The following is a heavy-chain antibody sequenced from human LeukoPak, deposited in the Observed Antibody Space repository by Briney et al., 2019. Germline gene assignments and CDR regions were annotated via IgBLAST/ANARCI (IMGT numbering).Heavy chain of an antibody. CDR1: GGTFSSYA. V-gene: IGHV1-69*05. CDR3: ARVGYYYDSKGPGGYYYYYMDV. J-gene: IGHJ6*03. D-gene: IGHD3-22*01. Sequence: SVKVSCKASGGTFSSYAISWARQAPGQGLEWMGGIIPIFGTANYAQEFQGRVTITTDESTSTAYMELSSLRSEDTAVYYCARVGYYYDSKGPGGYYYYYMDVWGKGTTVTVSS. CDR2: IIPIFGTA.